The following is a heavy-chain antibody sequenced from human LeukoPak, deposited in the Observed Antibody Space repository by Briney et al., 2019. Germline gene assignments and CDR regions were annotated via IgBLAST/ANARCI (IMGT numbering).Heavy chain of an antibody. V-gene: IGHV4-39*07. CDR2: IYYSGST. Sequence: SETLSLTCTVSDGSISSSSYYWGWIRQPPGKGLEWIGSIYYSGSTYYNPSLKSRVTISVDTSKNQFSLKLSSVTAADTAVYYCARTGGNFVDDAFDIWGQGTMVTVSS. CDR1: DGSISSSSYY. J-gene: IGHJ3*02. D-gene: IGHD4-23*01. CDR3: ARTGGNFVDDAFDI.